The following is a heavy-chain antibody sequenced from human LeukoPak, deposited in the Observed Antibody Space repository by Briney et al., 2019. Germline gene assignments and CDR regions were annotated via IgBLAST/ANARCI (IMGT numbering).Heavy chain of an antibody. CDR3: ARSGPVPKDGIQEENYFDY. Sequence: PSETLSLTCTVSGGSISSYYWSWIRQPPGKGLEWIGYIYYSGSTNYNPSLKSRVTISVDTSKNQFSLKLSSVTAADTAVYYCARSGPVPKDGIQEENYFDYWGQGTLVTVSS. D-gene: IGHD1-26*01. V-gene: IGHV4-59*01. CDR2: IYYSGST. J-gene: IGHJ4*02. CDR1: GGSISSYY.